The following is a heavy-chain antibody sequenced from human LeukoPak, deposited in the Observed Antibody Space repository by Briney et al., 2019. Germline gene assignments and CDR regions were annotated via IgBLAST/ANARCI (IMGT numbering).Heavy chain of an antibody. D-gene: IGHD6-13*01. J-gene: IGHJ4*02. V-gene: IGHV3-30*04. Sequence: GGSLRLSCAASGFTFSSYAMHWVRQAPGKGLEWVAVISYDGSNKYYADSVKGRFTISRDNAKNSLYLQMNSLRAEDTAVYYCASARGRIAAAGGDYWGQGTLVTVSS. CDR1: GFTFSSYA. CDR3: ASARGRIAAAGGDY. CDR2: ISYDGSNK.